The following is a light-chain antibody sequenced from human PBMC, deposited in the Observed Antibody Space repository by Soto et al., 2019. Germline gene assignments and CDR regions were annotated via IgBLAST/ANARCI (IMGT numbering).Light chain of an antibody. V-gene: IGKV3-15*01. CDR1: LTVSTN. CDR2: YTS. Sequence: DIVMTQSPATLSLSPGDRATLSCWASLTVSTNLAWYQQKPGQAPRLLIYYTSTRATGIPARFSGSGSAKEFTLTISSLQPEDSVVYYCQQYNHWPPGATFGPGTKV. CDR3: QQYNHWPPGAT. J-gene: IGKJ3*01.